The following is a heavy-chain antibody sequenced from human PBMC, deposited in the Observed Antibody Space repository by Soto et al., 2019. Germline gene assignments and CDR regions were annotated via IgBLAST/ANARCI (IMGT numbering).Heavy chain of an antibody. D-gene: IGHD3-16*01. CDR1: GFTFSSYA. Sequence: PGGSLRLSCAASGFTFSSYAMDWVRQAPGKGLEWVPAISGSGGSTYYADSVKGRFTISRDNSKNTLYLQMNSLRADDTAVYYCALVRDNTRSSSLGYWGQGTRGTVSS. CDR2: ISGSGGST. J-gene: IGHJ4*02. CDR3: ALVRDNTRSSSLGY. V-gene: IGHV3-23*01.